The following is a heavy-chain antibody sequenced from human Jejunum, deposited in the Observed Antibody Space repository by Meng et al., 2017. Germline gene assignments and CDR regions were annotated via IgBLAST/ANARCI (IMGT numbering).Heavy chain of an antibody. V-gene: IGHV4-4*07. J-gene: IGHJ5*02. CDR3: ARGGPSGGFDP. D-gene: IGHD1-26*01. CDR1: GDSISGYD. CDR2: IYISGTT. Sequence: QVPLQEAGPGLVKPSETLSLTCAVSGDSISGYDWNWIRQPAGKGLEWIGRIYISGTTNFNPSFESRVTMSVDTSKNEVSLHMNSVTAADTAVYYCARGGPSGGFDPWGQGTLVTVSS.